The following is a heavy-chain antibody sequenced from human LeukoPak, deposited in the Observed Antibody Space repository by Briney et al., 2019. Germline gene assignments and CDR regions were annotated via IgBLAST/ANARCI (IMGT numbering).Heavy chain of an antibody. CDR2: IYYSGST. D-gene: IGHD3-3*01. Sequence: SETLSLTCTVSGGSISSYYWSWIRQPPGKGLEWIGYIYYSGSTNYNPSLKSRVTISVDTSKNQFSLKLSSVTAADTAVYYCARECYDFWSGYYLHYYYGMDVWGQGTTVTVSS. CDR1: GGSISSYY. V-gene: IGHV4-59*01. J-gene: IGHJ6*02. CDR3: ARECYDFWSGYYLHYYYGMDV.